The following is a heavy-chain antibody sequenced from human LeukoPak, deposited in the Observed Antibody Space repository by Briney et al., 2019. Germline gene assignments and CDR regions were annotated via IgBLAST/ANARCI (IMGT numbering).Heavy chain of an antibody. CDR1: GYTFTGYY. D-gene: IGHD3-10*01. CDR2: INPKSGGI. Sequence: ASVKVSCKASGYTFTGYYMHWVRQAPGQGLEWMGWINPKSGGINYAQKFQGRVTMTRDTSISTAYMEMSRLRSDDTAVYYCARNLWFGESSDAFDMWGQGTMVTVSS. J-gene: IGHJ3*02. V-gene: IGHV1-2*02. CDR3: ARNLWFGESSDAFDM.